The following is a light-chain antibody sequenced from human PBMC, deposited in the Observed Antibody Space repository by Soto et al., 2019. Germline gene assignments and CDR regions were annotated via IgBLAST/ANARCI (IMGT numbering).Light chain of an antibody. J-gene: IGKJ1*01. V-gene: IGKV3-20*01. CDR3: QQYGSSGT. Sequence: VLTQSPGTLSLSPVERATLSFRASQSVSNNYLAWYQQKPGQAPRLLIYGASSRATGIPDRFSGSGSGTDFTLTISRLEPEDFAVYYCQQYGSSGTFGQGTKVDIK. CDR1: QSVSNNY. CDR2: GAS.